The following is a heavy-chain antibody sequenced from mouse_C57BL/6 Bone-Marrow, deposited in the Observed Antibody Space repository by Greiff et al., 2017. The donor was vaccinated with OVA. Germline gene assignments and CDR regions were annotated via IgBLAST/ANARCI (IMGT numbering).Heavy chain of an antibody. Sequence: QVQLQQSGAELVRPGASVTLSCKASGYTFTDYEMHWVKQTPVHGLEWIGAIDPETGGTAYNQKFKGKAILTADKSSSTAYMELRSLTSEDSAVYYCTRDEGGYDYDGYYLDYWGQGTTLTVSS. CDR2: IDPETGGT. D-gene: IGHD2-4*01. J-gene: IGHJ2*01. CDR1: GYTFTDYE. V-gene: IGHV1-15*01. CDR3: TRDEGGYDYDGYYLDY.